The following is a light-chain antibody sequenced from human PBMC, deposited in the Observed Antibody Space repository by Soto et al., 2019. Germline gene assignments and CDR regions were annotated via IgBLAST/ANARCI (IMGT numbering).Light chain of an antibody. CDR3: RQYNNGPPGRA. Sequence: EIVMTQSPATLSVSPGERATLSCRASQSVSSNLAWYQQKPGQAPRLLIYGASTRATGIPARFSGSGSGTEFTLTISSLESEDFAVYYCRQYNNGPPGRAFGLGTKVEI. J-gene: IGKJ1*01. CDR1: QSVSSN. CDR2: GAS. V-gene: IGKV3-15*01.